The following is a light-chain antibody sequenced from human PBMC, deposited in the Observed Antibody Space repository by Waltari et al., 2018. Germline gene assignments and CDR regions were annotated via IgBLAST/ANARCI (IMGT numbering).Light chain of an antibody. CDR3: QQRHNWPLT. J-gene: IGKJ4*01. V-gene: IGKV3-11*01. CDR1: QSVRSY. CDR2: DTA. Sequence: IVLTQSPATLSLSPGERATLSCSPSQSVRSYLAWYQQKPGQAPRLLIYDTANRASGIPARFSGRGSGTDFSLSISSLEPEDFAVYYCQQRHNWPLTFGGGTKVEIK.